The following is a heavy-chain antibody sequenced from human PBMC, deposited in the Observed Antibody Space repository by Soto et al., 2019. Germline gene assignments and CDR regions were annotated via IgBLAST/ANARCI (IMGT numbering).Heavy chain of an antibody. CDR1: GFTFSSYW. J-gene: IGHJ4*02. CDR2: IKQDGSEK. CDR3: ARESSGYTFDY. V-gene: IGHV3-7*04. D-gene: IGHD3-22*01. Sequence: EVQLVESGGGLVQPGGSLRLSCAASGFTFSSYWMSWVRQAPGKGLEWVANIKQDGSEKYYVDSVKGRFTISRDNAKNSLYLQMNSLRAEDTAVYYWARESSGYTFDYWGQGTLVTVSS.